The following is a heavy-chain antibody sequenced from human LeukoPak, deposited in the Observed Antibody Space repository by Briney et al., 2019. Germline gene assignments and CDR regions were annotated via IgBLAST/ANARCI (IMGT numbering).Heavy chain of an antibody. Sequence: PGGSLRLSCAASGFTFSSYSMNWVRQAPGKGLEWVSYISSSSSTIYYADSVKGRFTISRDNAKNSLYLQMNSLRAEDTAVYYCASILGYNYVVDDYWGQGTPVTVSS. D-gene: IGHD5-24*01. CDR1: GFTFSSYS. CDR3: ASILGYNYVVDDY. CDR2: ISSSSSTI. J-gene: IGHJ4*02. V-gene: IGHV3-48*01.